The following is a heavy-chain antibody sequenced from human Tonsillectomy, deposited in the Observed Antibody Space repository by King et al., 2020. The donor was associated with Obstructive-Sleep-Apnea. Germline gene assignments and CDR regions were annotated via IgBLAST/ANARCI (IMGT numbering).Heavy chain of an antibody. CDR2: IYYSGST. CDR1: GASISSSSYY. CDR3: ARVYSTTTCYDY. Sequence: LQLQESGPGLVKSSETLSLTCNVSGASISSSSYYWGWIRQPPGKGLGWIGSIYYSGSTSSNPSLKSRVTISVDTSRTRFSLKLSSVTAADTAVYYCARVYSTTTCYDYWGQGTLVTVSS. V-gene: IGHV4-39*07. D-gene: IGHD2-2*01. J-gene: IGHJ4*02.